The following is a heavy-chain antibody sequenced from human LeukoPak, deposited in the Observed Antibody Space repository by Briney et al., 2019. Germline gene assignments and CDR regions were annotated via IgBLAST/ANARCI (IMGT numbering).Heavy chain of an antibody. CDR2: TYYRSKWYN. J-gene: IGHJ3*02. D-gene: IGHD5-18*01. Sequence: HSQTLSLTCAISGDSVFSNSSWNWIRQSPSRGLEWLGRTYYRSKWYNDYGVSVKSRININPDTSKNHFSLQLSSVTPGDTAVYYCVRGGQGDGHSADEGFDIWGQGTMVTVS. V-gene: IGHV6-1*01. CDR1: GDSVFSNSS. CDR3: VRGGQGDGHSADEGFDI.